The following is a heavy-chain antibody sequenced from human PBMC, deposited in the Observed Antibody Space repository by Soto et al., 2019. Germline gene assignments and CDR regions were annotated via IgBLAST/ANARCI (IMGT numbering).Heavy chain of an antibody. Sequence: SETLSLTCTVSGGSISSYYWSWIRQPPGKGLEWIGYIYYSGSTNYNPSLKSRVTISVDTSKNQFSLKLSSVTAADTAVYYCARGLERWLNNWGSFWFDPWGQGTLVTVSS. CDR1: GGSISSYY. D-gene: IGHD3-16*01. V-gene: IGHV4-59*01. CDR2: IYYSGST. CDR3: ARGLERWLNNWGSFWFDP. J-gene: IGHJ5*02.